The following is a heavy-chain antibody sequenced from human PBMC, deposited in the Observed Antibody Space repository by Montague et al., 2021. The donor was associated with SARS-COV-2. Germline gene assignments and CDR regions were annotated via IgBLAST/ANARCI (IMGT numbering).Heavy chain of an antibody. CDR3: ARDRRFLEWPGLYYYYGMDV. J-gene: IGHJ6*02. Sequence: SETVSLTCTVSGGSISSYYWSWIRQPPGKGLEWIGYIYYSGSTNXKPSLKSRVTISVDTSKNQFSLKLSSVTAADTAVYYCARDRRFLEWPGLYYYYGMDVWGQGTTVTVSS. D-gene: IGHD3-3*01. CDR2: IYYSGST. V-gene: IGHV4-59*01. CDR1: GGSISSYY.